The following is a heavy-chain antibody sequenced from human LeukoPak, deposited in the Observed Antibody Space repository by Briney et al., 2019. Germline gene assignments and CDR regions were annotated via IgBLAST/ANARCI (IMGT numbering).Heavy chain of an antibody. CDR1: GYSFTDYY. Sequence: GASVKASCKASGYSFTDYYMHWVRPAPRQGLEWMGWINPNTGGTDLAQKFQGRVTMTRDPSISTVYMELSRLRSDNQAIYYGASILGMASRSAPGHWGQGSLVTVSS. J-gene: IGHJ4*02. CDR2: INPNTGGT. V-gene: IGHV1-2*02. D-gene: IGHD6-6*01. CDR3: ASILGMASRSAPGH.